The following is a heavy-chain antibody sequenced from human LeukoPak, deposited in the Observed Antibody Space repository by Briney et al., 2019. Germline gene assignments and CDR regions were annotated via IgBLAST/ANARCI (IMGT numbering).Heavy chain of an antibody. D-gene: IGHD3-22*01. CDR3: ARGPYDSSRD. CDR2: INHSGNT. J-gene: IGHJ4*02. CDR1: GGSFSGDY. V-gene: IGHV4-34*01. Sequence: PETLSLTCGVYGGSFSGDYWSWIRQPPGKGLEWIGEINHSGNTNYNPSLKSRVTISVDTSKNQFSLKLSSVTAADTAVYNCARGPYDSSRDWGQGTLVTVSS.